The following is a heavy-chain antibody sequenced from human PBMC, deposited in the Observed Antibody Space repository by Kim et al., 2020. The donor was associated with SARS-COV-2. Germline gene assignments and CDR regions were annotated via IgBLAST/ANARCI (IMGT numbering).Heavy chain of an antibody. V-gene: IGHV3-23*01. J-gene: IGHJ4*02. CDR3: AKRVYGDC. Sequence: GDNTYDADSVKGRFTISRDNSKNTLYLQMNSLRAEDTAVDDGAKRVYGDCWGQGTLCTVSS. D-gene: IGHD6-13*01. CDR2: GDNT.